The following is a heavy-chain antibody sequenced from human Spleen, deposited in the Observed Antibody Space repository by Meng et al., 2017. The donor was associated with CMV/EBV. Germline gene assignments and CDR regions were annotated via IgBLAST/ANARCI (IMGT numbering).Heavy chain of an antibody. J-gene: IGHJ4*02. CDR2: INYGGSTI. V-gene: IGHV3-48*03. Sequence: LSLTCAASGFNFGSHDLCWVRQAPGKGLEWLSYINYGGSTIFYADSVKGRFTISRDNAKNSLYLQMNSLRAEDTAVYYCARAGGVYYDSSGYFEYWGQGTLVTVSS. CDR3: ARAGGVYYDSSGYFEY. CDR1: GFNFGSHD. D-gene: IGHD3-22*01.